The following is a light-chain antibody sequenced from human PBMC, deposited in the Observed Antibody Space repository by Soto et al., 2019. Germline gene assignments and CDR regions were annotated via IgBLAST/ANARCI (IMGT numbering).Light chain of an antibody. CDR1: SSDVGGYNY. V-gene: IGLV2-8*01. CDR2: EVS. Sequence: QSVLTQPPSASGSPGQSVTISCTGTSSDVGGYNYVSWYQQHPGKAPKLMIYEVSKRPSGVPDRFSGSKSGNTASLTVSGLQAEDEADYYCSSYAGYLGVVFGGGTKVTVL. J-gene: IGLJ2*01. CDR3: SSYAGYLGVV.